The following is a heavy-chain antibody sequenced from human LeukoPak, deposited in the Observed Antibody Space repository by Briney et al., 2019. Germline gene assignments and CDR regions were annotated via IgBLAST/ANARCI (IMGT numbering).Heavy chain of an antibody. CDR3: ARLRVRGVIGAFDI. D-gene: IGHD3-10*01. V-gene: IGHV5-10-1*01. CDR1: GYSFTSYW. Sequence: HGESLKISCKGSGYSFTSYWISWVRQMPGKGLEWMGRTDPSDSYNNYRPSFQGHVTISADKSISTAYLQWGSLKASDTAMYYCARLRVRGVIGAFDIWGQGTMVTVSS. J-gene: IGHJ3*02. CDR2: TDPSDSYN.